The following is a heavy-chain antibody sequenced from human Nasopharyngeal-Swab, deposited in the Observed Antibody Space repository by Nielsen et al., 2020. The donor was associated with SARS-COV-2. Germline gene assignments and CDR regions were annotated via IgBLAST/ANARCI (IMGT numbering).Heavy chain of an antibody. V-gene: IGHV3-21*01. Sequence: GESLKISCAASGFTLSSYSMNWVRQAPGKGLEWVSSISSSSSYIFYADSVKGRFTISRDNAKNSLYLQMNSLRVEDTAVYYCARVHCSRSSCSAPDYYYYMDVWGKGTTATVSS. CDR2: ISSSSSYI. D-gene: IGHD2-2*01. CDR1: GFTLSSYS. J-gene: IGHJ6*03. CDR3: ARVHCSRSSCSAPDYYYYMDV.